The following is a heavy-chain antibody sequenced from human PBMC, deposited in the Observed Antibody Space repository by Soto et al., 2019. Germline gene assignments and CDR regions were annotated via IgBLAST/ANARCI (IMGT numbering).Heavy chain of an antibody. J-gene: IGHJ4*02. D-gene: IGHD3-22*01. CDR1: GKSFKNW. CDR2: IYPGDSDT. Sequence: GEALKISCSGLGKSFKNWIGWVGQMAGKGLAGVGIIYPGDSDTRYSPSFQGQVTISADKSISTAYLQGSSLKPSDSGMYLFACYHFDNIGYQAHYWRPGTLVTVSS. V-gene: IGHV5-51*01. CDR3: ACYHFDNIGYQAHY.